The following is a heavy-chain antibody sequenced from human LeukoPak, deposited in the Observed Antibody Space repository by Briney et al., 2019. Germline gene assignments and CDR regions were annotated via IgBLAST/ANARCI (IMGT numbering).Heavy chain of an antibody. D-gene: IGHD4-17*01. V-gene: IGHV3-21*01. CDR2: ISSSSSYI. Sequence: GGSLRLPCAASGFTFSSYSMDWVRQAPGKGLEWVSSISSSSSYIYYADSVKGRFTISRDNAKNSLYLQMNSLRAEDTAVYYCARVRYGDYAFDYWGQGTLVTVSS. J-gene: IGHJ4*02. CDR1: GFTFSSYS. CDR3: ARVRYGDYAFDY.